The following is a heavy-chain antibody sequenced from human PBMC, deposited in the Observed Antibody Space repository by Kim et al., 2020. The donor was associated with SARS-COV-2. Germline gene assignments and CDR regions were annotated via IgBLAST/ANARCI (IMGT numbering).Heavy chain of an antibody. V-gene: IGHV4-59*08. J-gene: IGHJ5*02. Sequence: SETLSLTCTVSGGSISSYYWSWIRQPPGKGLEWIGYIYYSGSTNYNPSLKSRVTISVDTSKNQFSLKLSSVTAADTAVYYCASSIAAAGTKINWFDPWGQGTLVAVSS. D-gene: IGHD6-13*01. CDR3: ASSIAAAGTKINWFDP. CDR2: IYYSGST. CDR1: GGSISSYY.